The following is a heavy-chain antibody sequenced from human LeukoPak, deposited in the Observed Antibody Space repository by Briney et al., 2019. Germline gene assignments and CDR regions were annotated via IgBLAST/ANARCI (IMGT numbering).Heavy chain of an antibody. J-gene: IGHJ4*02. Sequence: ASVKISCKVSGYTFTDYYMHWVQQALGKGLEWMGLVDPEDGETIYAEKFQGRVTIAADTSTDTAYMELSSLRSEDTAVYYCATDPAGGRLAVAGHSYWGQGTLVTVSS. CDR1: GYTFTDYY. D-gene: IGHD6-19*01. CDR3: ATDPAGGRLAVAGHSY. CDR2: VDPEDGET. V-gene: IGHV1-69-2*01.